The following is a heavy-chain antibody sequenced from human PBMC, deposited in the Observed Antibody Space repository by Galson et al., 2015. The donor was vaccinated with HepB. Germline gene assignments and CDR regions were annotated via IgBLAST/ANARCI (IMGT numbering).Heavy chain of an antibody. CDR3: VGVSISAFEI. CDR1: GLTLSSYW. CDR2: ISTDGTTT. J-gene: IGHJ3*02. Sequence: SLRLSCAASGLTLSSYWMHWVRQAPGKGLVWVSRISTDGTTTTYADAVKGRFTISRDNAKNTLYLQMDSLRAEDTTIYYCVGVSISAFEIWGQGTMVTVSS. D-gene: IGHD6-6*01. V-gene: IGHV3-74*01.